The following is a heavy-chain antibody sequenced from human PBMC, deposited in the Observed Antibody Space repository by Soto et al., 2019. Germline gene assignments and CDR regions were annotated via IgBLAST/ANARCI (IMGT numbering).Heavy chain of an antibody. Sequence: QVQLVQSGAEVKKPGASVKVSCKASGYTFTSYGISWVRQAPGQGLEWMGWISAYKGNTNYAQKFQGRVTMTTDKSTSTAYMELRSLRFDDTAVYYCARDKIVGAIEVDYWGQGTLVTVSS. CDR1: GYTFTSYG. D-gene: IGHD1-26*01. CDR3: ARDKIVGAIEVDY. V-gene: IGHV1-18*04. J-gene: IGHJ4*02. CDR2: ISAYKGNT.